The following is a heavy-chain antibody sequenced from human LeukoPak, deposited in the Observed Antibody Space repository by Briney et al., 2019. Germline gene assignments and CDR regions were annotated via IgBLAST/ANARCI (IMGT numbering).Heavy chain of an antibody. CDR2: INWNGGST. V-gene: IGHV3-20*04. CDR3: ARGRKYCSSTSCYPRDY. J-gene: IGHJ4*02. CDR1: GFTFDDYD. D-gene: IGHD2-2*01. Sequence: PGGSLRLSCAASGFTFDDYDMSWVRQAPGKGLEWVSGINWNGGSTGYADSVKGRFTISRDNAKNSLYLQMNSLRAEDTALYYCARGRKYCSSTSCYPRDYWGQGTLVTVSS.